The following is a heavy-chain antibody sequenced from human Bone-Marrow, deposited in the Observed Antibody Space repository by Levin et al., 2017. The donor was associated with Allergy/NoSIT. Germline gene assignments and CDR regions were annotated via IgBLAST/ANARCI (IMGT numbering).Heavy chain of an antibody. J-gene: IGHJ4*02. D-gene: IGHD6-6*01. CDR3: ARVLEYSSSSHFFDY. Sequence: ASVKVSCKASGYTFTSYGISWVRQAPGQGLEWMGWISAYNGNTNYAQKLQGRVTMTTDTSTSTAYMELRSLRSDDTAVYYCARVLEYSSSSHFFDYWGQGTLVTVSS. CDR1: GYTFTSYG. CDR2: ISAYNGNT. V-gene: IGHV1-18*01.